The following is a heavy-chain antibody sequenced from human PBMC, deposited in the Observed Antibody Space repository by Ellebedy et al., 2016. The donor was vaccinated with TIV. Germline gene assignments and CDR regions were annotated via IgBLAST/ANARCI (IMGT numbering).Heavy chain of an antibody. CDR1: GDSVSSNSHF. CDR3: ARAMIRGAHAFDF. CDR2: VVYSEST. J-gene: IGHJ3*01. D-gene: IGHD3-10*01. V-gene: IGHV4-39*01. Sequence: PSETLSLTCTVSGDSVSSNSHFWGWIRQTPGKRLEWIGSVVYSESTYYSPSLKSRVTISVDTSKNQFSLRLVSVTAADTAVYYCARAMIRGAHAFDFWGQGRMVTVSS.